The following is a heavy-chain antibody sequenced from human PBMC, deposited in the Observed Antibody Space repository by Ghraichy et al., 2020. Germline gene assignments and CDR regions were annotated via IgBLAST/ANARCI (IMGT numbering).Heavy chain of an antibody. V-gene: IGHV4-61*01. Sequence: SQTLSLTSVGSGSSVEDTYELQSHPDTSYGVFCFKNKSDIGSTNYNPSLKSRITMSVDTYKNQFSLDLGSVTAADTAVYYCARVPYSSDWYYFDYWCQGHLVPVS. CDR1: GSSVEDTYEL. CDR2: KSDIGST. D-gene: IGHD6-13*01. J-gene: IGHJ4*02. CDR3: ARVPYSSDWYYFDY.